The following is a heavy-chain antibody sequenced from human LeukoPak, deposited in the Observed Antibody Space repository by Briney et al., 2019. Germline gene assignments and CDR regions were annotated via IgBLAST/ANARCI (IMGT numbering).Heavy chain of an antibody. V-gene: IGHV5-51*01. CDR1: GYNFASYW. J-gene: IGHJ4*02. CDR3: TRYQVPTGRDYFDY. D-gene: IGHD2-2*01. CDR2: INPGDSDT. Sequence: GESLKISCKGSGYNFASYWIGWMRQMPGKGLEWMGNINPGDSDTRYSPSFQGQVTMTVDKSINTAYLYWSSLKASDTAMYYCTRYQVPTGRDYFDYWGQGTLVTVSS.